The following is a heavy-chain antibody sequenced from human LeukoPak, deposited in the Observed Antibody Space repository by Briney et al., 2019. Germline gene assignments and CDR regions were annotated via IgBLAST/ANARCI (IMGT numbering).Heavy chain of an antibody. D-gene: IGHD5-12*01. CDR3: ARPRHSGYDFGFDY. Sequence: SETLSLTCTVSGGSISSYYWNWIRQPAGKGLEWIGRIHTSGSTNCNPSLKSRITMSVDTSKNQFSLKLSSVTAADTAVYYCARPRHSGYDFGFDYWGQGTLVTVSS. J-gene: IGHJ4*02. CDR2: IHTSGST. V-gene: IGHV4-4*07. CDR1: GGSISSYY.